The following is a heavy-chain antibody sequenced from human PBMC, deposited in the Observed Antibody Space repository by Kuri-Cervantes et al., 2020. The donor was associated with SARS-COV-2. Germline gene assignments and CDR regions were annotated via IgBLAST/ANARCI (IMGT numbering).Heavy chain of an antibody. Sequence: LSLTCAASGFTFSSYWMSWVRQAPGKGLEWVANIKQDGSEKYYVDSVKGRFTISRDNAKNSLYLQMNSLRAEDTAVYYCAGGYSYGLFDYWGQGTLVTVSS. V-gene: IGHV3-7*01. CDR1: GFTFSSYW. J-gene: IGHJ4*02. D-gene: IGHD5-18*01. CDR2: IKQDGSEK. CDR3: AGGYSYGLFDY.